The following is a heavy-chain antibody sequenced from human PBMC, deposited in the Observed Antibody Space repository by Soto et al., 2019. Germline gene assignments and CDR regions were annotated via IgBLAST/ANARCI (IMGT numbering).Heavy chain of an antibody. CDR2: IIPIFGTA. CDR3: ARDRVTIFGVVTTDYYYYGMDV. Sequence: GASVKVSCKASGGTFRSSAISWVRQAPGQGLEWMGGIIPIFGTANYAQEFQGRVTITADESTSTAYMELSSLRSEDTAVYYCARDRVTIFGVVTTDYYYYGMDVWGQGTTVTVS. V-gene: IGHV1-69*13. D-gene: IGHD3-3*01. CDR1: GGTFRSSA. J-gene: IGHJ6*02.